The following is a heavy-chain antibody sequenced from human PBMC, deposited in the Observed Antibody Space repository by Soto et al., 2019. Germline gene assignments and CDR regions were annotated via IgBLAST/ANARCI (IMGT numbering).Heavy chain of an antibody. V-gene: IGHV4-59*01. CDR2: IYYSGST. J-gene: IGHJ6*03. CDR1: GGSISSYY. Sequence: KASETLSLTCTVSGGSISSYYWSWIRQPPGKGLEWIGYIYYSGSTNYNPSLKSRVTISVDTSKNQFSLKLSSVTAADTAVYYCARDTAVAGPYYYYYYMDVWGKGTTVTVSS. D-gene: IGHD6-19*01. CDR3: ARDTAVAGPYYYYYYMDV.